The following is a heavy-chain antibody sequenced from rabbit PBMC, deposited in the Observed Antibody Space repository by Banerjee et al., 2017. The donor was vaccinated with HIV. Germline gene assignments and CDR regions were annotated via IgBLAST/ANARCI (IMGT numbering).Heavy chain of an antibody. V-gene: IGHV1S45*01. Sequence: QEQLVESGGGLVQPEGSLTLTCTASGFSFSRGYYTCWVRQAPGKGPEWIACIFSDDDSTYYATWATGRFTVSKTSSIAVTLQMTSLQAADTATYFCAGGYGATGWGVPDYFNLWGPGTLVTVS. CDR2: IFSDDDST. D-gene: IGHD4-1*01. CDR3: AGGYGATGWGVPDYFNL. J-gene: IGHJ4*01. CDR1: GFSFSRGYY.